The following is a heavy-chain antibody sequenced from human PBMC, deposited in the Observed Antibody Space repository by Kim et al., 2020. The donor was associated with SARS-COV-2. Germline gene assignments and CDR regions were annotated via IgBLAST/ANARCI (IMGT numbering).Heavy chain of an antibody. D-gene: IGHD1-26*01. V-gene: IGHV4-4*02. Sequence: YTPSLKSRVTISVDKSKNQFSLKLSSVTAADTAVYYCARGAGATVNAFDIWGQGTMVTVSS. CDR3: ARGAGATVNAFDI. J-gene: IGHJ3*02.